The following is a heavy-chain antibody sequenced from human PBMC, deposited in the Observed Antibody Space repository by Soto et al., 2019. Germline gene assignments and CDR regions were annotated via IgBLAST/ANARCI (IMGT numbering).Heavy chain of an antibody. CDR1: GFTFSSYG. CDR3: AKDFTHPFDY. Sequence: PGGSLRLSCAASGFTFSSYGMNWVRQAPGKGLEWVSSIALSTSYIYYADSVKGRFTISRDNSKNTLHLQMNSLRADDTAVYYCAKDFTHPFDYWGKGTVVTVSS. J-gene: IGHJ4*02. CDR2: IALSTSYI. V-gene: IGHV3-21*04.